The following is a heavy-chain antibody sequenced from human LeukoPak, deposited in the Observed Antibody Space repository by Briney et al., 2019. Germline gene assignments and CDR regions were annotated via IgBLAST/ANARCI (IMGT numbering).Heavy chain of an antibody. CDR3: ARGPYCSGGSCLPDFDY. CDR2: INHSGST. D-gene: IGHD2-15*01. CDR1: GGSFSGYY. Sequence: PSETLSLTCAVYGGSFSGYYWSWIRQPPGKGLEWIGEINHSGSTNYNPSLKSRVTISVDTSKNQFSLKLSSVTAADTAVYYCARGPYCSGGSCLPDFDYWGQGTLVTVSS. V-gene: IGHV4-34*01. J-gene: IGHJ4*02.